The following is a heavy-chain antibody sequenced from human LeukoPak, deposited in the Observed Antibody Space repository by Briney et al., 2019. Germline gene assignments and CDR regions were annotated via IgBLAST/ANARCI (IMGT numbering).Heavy chain of an antibody. CDR3: ARGGDKFDY. Sequence: ASVKVSCKTSGYTFTSYSISWVRQAPGQGLEWMGWITTYNGNTNYAQRFQGRVTMTTDTSTSTAYMELRSLRSDDTAVYYCARGGDKFDYWGQGTLVTVSS. CDR2: ITTYNGNT. V-gene: IGHV1-18*01. CDR1: GYTFTSYS. J-gene: IGHJ4*02. D-gene: IGHD3-16*01.